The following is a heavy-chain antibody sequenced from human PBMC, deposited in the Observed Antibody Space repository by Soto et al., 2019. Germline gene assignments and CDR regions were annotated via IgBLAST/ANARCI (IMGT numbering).Heavy chain of an antibody. V-gene: IGHV1-2*04. Sequence: QVHLVQSGAEVKKPGASVRVSCKASGYSFTANSMNWVRQAPGEGLEWMGWINPNNGGTNSARKFPGWVTMTRNTSISTAYLGLTRLKSDDTAVDYCAMQRSGVVYWGQGTLVTVSS. CDR3: AMQRSGVVY. D-gene: IGHD6-25*01. CDR1: GYSFTANS. CDR2: INPNNGGT. J-gene: IGHJ4*02.